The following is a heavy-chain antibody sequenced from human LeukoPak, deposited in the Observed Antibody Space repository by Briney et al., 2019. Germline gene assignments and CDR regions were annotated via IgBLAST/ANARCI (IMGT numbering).Heavy chain of an antibody. CDR3: ARRVGGTPDY. D-gene: IGHD1-26*01. CDR1: GFTFTHYA. Sequence: QPGGSLRLSCAASGFTFTHYAMTWLRQTRGKGLEWVSAIGGDGASSDYADSVKGRFTISRDNSKDTLYLQMNSLRAEDTALYYCARRVGGTPDYWGLGTLVTVSS. CDR2: IGGDGASS. V-gene: IGHV3-23*01. J-gene: IGHJ4*02.